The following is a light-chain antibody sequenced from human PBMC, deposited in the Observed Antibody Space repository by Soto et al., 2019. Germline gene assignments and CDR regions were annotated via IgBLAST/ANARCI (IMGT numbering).Light chain of an antibody. CDR1: SGHSSYA. J-gene: IGLJ2*01. CDR2: LNSDGSH. V-gene: IGLV4-69*01. CDR3: QTWGTGIVI. Sequence: QSVLTQSPSASASLGASVKLTCTLRSGHSSYAIAWHQQQPEKGPRYLMKLNSDGSHNKGDGIPDRFSGSSSGAERYLTISSLQSEDEADYYCQTWGTGIVIFGGGTKLTVL.